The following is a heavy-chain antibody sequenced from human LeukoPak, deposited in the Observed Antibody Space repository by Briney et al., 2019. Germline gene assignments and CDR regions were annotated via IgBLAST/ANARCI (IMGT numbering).Heavy chain of an antibody. V-gene: IGHV3-23*01. CDR3: ARNENSGWGYFDY. CDR1: RFTFNSYA. Sequence: GGSLRLSCAASRFTFNSYAMSWVRQAPGKGLEWVSVIGGSNGITFYVGSVKGRFTISRDNSKDTLYLQMNSLRAEDTAIYYCARNENSGWGYFDYWGQGTLVTVSS. J-gene: IGHJ4*02. CDR2: IGGSNGIT. D-gene: IGHD5-12*01.